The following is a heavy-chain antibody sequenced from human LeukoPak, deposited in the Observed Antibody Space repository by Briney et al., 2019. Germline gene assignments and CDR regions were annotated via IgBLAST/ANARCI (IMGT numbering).Heavy chain of an antibody. CDR1: GFTFSIYS. D-gene: IGHD3-22*01. Sequence: GGSLRLSCAASGFTFSIYSMNWVRQAPGKGLEWVSSISSSSSYIYYADSVKGRFTISRDNAKNSLYLQMNSLRAEDTAVYYCARDQDSYGQDYYDSSGYYRWGQGTLVTVSS. V-gene: IGHV3-21*01. J-gene: IGHJ4*02. CDR2: ISSSSSYI. CDR3: ARDQDSYGQDYYDSSGYYR.